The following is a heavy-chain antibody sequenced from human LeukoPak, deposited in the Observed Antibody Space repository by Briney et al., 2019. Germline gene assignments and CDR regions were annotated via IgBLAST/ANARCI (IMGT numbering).Heavy chain of an antibody. D-gene: IGHD3-22*01. CDR2: IYYSGST. CDR1: GGSISSYY. Sequence: SETLSLTCTVSGGSISSYYWSWIRQPPGKGLEWIGYIYYSGSTNYNPSLKSRVTISVDTSKNQFSLKLSSVTAADTAVYYCARLGDSSGTNDAFDIWGQGTMVTVSS. J-gene: IGHJ3*02. CDR3: ARLGDSSGTNDAFDI. V-gene: IGHV4-59*08.